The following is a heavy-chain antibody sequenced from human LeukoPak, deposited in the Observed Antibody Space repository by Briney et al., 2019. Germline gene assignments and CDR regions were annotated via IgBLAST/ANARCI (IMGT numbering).Heavy chain of an antibody. CDR3: AREVAVAGHFDY. J-gene: IGHJ4*02. D-gene: IGHD6-19*01. CDR2: IIPIFGTA. Sequence: PGASVTVSCTASGYTFTGYYMHWVRQAPGQGLEWMGGIIPIFGTANYAQKFQGRVTITTDESTSTAYMELSSLRSEDTAVYYCAREVAVAGHFDYWGQGTLVTVSS. V-gene: IGHV1-69*05. CDR1: GYTFTGYY.